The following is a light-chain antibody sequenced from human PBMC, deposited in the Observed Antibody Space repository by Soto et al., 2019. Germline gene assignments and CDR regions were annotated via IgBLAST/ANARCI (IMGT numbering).Light chain of an antibody. Sequence: QSVLTQPASVSGSPGQSITISCTGTSSDAGGYNYVSWYQQHPGKAPKLMLYEVSNRPSGVSTRFSGSKSGNTASLTISGLQAEDEADYYCSSYTSSSTLVVFGGGTKLTVL. CDR2: EVS. CDR1: SSDAGGYNY. J-gene: IGLJ2*01. V-gene: IGLV2-14*01. CDR3: SSYTSSSTLVV.